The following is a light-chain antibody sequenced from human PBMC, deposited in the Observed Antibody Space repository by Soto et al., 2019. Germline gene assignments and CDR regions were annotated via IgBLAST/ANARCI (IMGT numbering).Light chain of an antibody. CDR1: QSVSSN. V-gene: IGKV3-15*01. CDR2: GAS. Sequence: EIVMTQSPATLSVSPGERATLSCRASQSVSSNLAWYQQKPGQAPRILIYGASTRATGIPARFSGSGSGTEFTLNISSLQSEDFVVYYCQQYINWPMYTFGQGTKLEIK. CDR3: QQYINWPMYT. J-gene: IGKJ2*01.